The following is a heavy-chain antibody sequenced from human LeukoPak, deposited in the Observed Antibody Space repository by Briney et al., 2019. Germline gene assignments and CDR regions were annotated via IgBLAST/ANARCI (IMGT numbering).Heavy chain of an antibody. D-gene: IGHD6-13*01. CDR1: GFTFSSYA. J-gene: IGHJ4*02. CDR3: ALEATPGTAGY. Sequence: GGALRLSCAASGFTFSSYAMSWVRQAPGKGLEWVSAIRDSGSSTHYADSVKGRFTTSRDNSKNTLFLQMNSLRAEDTAVYYCALEATPGTAGYWGQGTLVTVSS. CDR2: IRDSGSST. V-gene: IGHV3-23*01.